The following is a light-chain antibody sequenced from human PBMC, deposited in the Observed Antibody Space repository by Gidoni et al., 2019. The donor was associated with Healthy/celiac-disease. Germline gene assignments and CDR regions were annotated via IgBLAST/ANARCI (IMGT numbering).Light chain of an antibody. V-gene: IGLV1-40*01. CDR3: QSYDSSLSGFYV. Sequence: QSVLTQPPSVPGAPGQRVTISCTGSSSNIGAGYDVHWYQQLPGTAPKLPIYGNSNRPSGVPDRFSGSKSGTSASLAITGLQAEDEADYYCQSYDSSLSGFYVFGTGTKVTVL. CDR2: GNS. CDR1: SSNIGAGYD. J-gene: IGLJ1*01.